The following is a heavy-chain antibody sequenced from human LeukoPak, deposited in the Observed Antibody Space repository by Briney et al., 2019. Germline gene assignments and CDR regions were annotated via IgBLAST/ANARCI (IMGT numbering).Heavy chain of an antibody. V-gene: IGHV3-9*01. CDR2: ISWNSGTI. Sequence: GGSLRLSCAASGFNFDEYAMHWVRQGPGKGLEWVSGISWNSGTIGYADSVKGRFTISRDNAKNSLYLQMNSLRAEDTALYYCARGNYYDYVWGSYRYYYYYYMDVWGKGTTVTVSS. J-gene: IGHJ6*03. CDR1: GFNFDEYA. CDR3: ARGNYYDYVWGSYRYYYYYYMDV. D-gene: IGHD3-16*02.